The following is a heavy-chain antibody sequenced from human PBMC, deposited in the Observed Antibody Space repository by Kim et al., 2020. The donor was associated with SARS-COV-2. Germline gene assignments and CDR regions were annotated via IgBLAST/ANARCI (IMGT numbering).Heavy chain of an antibody. CDR1: GFTFSSYG. V-gene: IGHV3-30*18. J-gene: IGHJ4*02. D-gene: IGHD3-3*01. Sequence: GGSLRLSCAASGFTFSSYGMHWVRQAPGKGLEWVAVISYDGSNKYYADSVKGRFTISRDNSKNTLYLQMNSLRAEDTAVYYCAKDYGDDYNYDHLDYWGQGTLVTVS. CDR3: AKDYGDDYNYDHLDY. CDR2: ISYDGSNK.